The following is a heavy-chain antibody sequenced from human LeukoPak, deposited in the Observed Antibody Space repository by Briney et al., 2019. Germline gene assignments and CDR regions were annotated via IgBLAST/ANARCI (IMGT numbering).Heavy chain of an antibody. Sequence: SETLSLTCAVYGGSFSNYYWSWIRQSPGKGLEWIGEITHSGSTNYNPSLKSRVTISVDTSKNQFSLKLSSVTAADTAVYYCARDYGSGSYFRDYYYMDVWGKGTTVTVSS. V-gene: IGHV4-34*01. D-gene: IGHD3-10*01. J-gene: IGHJ6*03. CDR2: ITHSGST. CDR1: GGSFSNYY. CDR3: ARDYGSGSYFRDYYYMDV.